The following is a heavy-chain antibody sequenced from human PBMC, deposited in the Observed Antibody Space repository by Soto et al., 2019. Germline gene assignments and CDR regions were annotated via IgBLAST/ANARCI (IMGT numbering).Heavy chain of an antibody. CDR3: ARDRRDCSSTSCRPRGMDV. V-gene: IGHV4-59*01. J-gene: IGHJ6*02. D-gene: IGHD2-2*01. CDR1: GGSISSYY. CDR2: IYYSGST. Sequence: SETLSLTCTVSGGSISSYYWSWIRQPPGKGLEWIGYIYYSGSTNYNPSLKSRVTISVDTSKNQFSLKLSSVTAADTAVYYCARDRRDCSSTSCRPRGMDVSGPGTTLTV.